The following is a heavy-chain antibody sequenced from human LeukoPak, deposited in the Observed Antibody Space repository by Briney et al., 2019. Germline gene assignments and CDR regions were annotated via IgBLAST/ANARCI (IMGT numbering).Heavy chain of an antibody. J-gene: IGHJ6*02. CDR1: GYSFTSYW. CDR2: IDPSDSYT. Sequence: GESLKISCEGSGYSFTSYWISWVRQMPGKGLEWMGRIDPSDSYTNYSPSFQGHVTISADKSISTAYLQWSSLKASDTAMYYCARRWSGYYKSEMDVWGQGTTVTVSS. D-gene: IGHD3-3*01. CDR3: ARRWSGYYKSEMDV. V-gene: IGHV5-10-1*01.